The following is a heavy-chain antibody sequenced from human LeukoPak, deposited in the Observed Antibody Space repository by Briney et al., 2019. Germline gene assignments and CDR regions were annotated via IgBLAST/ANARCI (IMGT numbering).Heavy chain of an antibody. CDR1: GGSFSGYY. V-gene: IGHV4-34*01. D-gene: IGHD3-3*01. J-gene: IGHJ5*02. Sequence: PSETLSLTCAVYGGSFSGYYWSWIRQPPGKGLEWIGEINHSGSTNYNPSLKSRVTISVDTSKNQFSLKLSPVTAADTAVYYCARVKPSIAIFGVVTPNWFDPWGQGTLVTVSS. CDR3: ARVKPSIAIFGVVTPNWFDP. CDR2: INHSGST.